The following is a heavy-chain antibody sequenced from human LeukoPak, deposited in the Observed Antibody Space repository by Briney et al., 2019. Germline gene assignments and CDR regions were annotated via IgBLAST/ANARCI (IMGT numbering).Heavy chain of an antibody. D-gene: IGHD3-3*01. V-gene: IGHV4-34*01. CDR2: INHSGST. Sequence: SETLSLTCAVYGGSFSGYYWSWISQPPGKGLEWIGEINHSGSTNYNPSLKSRVTISVDTSKNQFSLKLSSVTAADTAVYYCAREESYYDFWSGYSGYNWFDPWGQGTLVTVSS. CDR1: GGSFSGYY. CDR3: AREESYYDFWSGYSGYNWFDP. J-gene: IGHJ5*02.